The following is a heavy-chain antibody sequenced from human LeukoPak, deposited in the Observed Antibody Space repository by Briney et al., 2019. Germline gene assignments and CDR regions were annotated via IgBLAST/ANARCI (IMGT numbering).Heavy chain of an antibody. D-gene: IGHD3-10*01. CDR1: GGSFSGYY. CDR3: ARGTRIRNYYGSGSYYNS. J-gene: IGHJ4*02. V-gene: IGHV4-34*01. Sequence: PSETLSLTCAVYGGSFSGYYWSWIRQPPGKGLEWIGEINHSGSTNYNPSLKSRVTISVDTSKNQFSLKLSSVTAADTAVYYCARGTRIRNYYGSGSYYNSWGQGTLVTVSS. CDR2: INHSGST.